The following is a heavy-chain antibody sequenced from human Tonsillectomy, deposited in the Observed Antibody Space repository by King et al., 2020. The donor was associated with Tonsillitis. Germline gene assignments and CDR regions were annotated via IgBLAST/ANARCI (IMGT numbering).Heavy chain of an antibody. CDR2: ISGSSCST. V-gene: IGHV3-23*04. D-gene: IGHD6-19*01. CDR1: GLIFWSYA. Sequence: VQLVESGGGLVQPGGSLRLSCSASGLIFWSYAMSWVRQAPGKGLEGVSGISGSSCSTDSADSVEGRFTISRDNSKNTMLLQMNSLRAESTAVYYCAKDAVAASGPNYYYYYYMDVWGKGTTVTVSS. CDR3: AKDAVAASGPNYYYYYYMDV. J-gene: IGHJ6*03.